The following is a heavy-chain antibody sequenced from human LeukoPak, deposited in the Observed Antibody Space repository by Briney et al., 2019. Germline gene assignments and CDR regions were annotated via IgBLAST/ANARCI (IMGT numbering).Heavy chain of an antibody. Sequence: GGSLRLSCAASRFTFSSYAMNWVRQGPGKGLEWVSGIIGSGGRTYYADSVKGRFTISRDNSKNTLFLQMNSLRAEDTALYYCAKAPTGAPAYCGGDCPNFDYWGQGSLVTVSS. CDR2: IIGSGGRT. D-gene: IGHD2-21*02. CDR1: RFTFSSYA. V-gene: IGHV3-23*01. CDR3: AKAPTGAPAYCGGDCPNFDY. J-gene: IGHJ4*02.